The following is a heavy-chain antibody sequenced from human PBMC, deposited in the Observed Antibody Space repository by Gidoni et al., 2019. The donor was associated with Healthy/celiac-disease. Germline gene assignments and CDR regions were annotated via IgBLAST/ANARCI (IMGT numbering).Heavy chain of an antibody. CDR2: ISSSSSYI. D-gene: IGHD3-10*01. J-gene: IGHJ4*02. V-gene: IGHV3-21*01. Sequence: EVQLVESGGGLVKPGGSLRLSCAASGFTFSSYSMNWVRQAPGKGLEWVSSISSSSSYIYYADSVKGRFTISRDNAKNSLYLQMNSLRAEDTAVYYCARDALVGFGELSGYFDYWGQGTLVTVSS. CDR3: ARDALVGFGELSGYFDY. CDR1: GFTFSSYS.